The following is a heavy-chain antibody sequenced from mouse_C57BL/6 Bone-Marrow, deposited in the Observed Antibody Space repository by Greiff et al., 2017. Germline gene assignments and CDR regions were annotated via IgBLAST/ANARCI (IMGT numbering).Heavy chain of an antibody. CDR1: GYTFTSYW. CDR3: AREPTTVVHFDV. Sequence: VQLQQSGAELVKPGASVKLSCKASGYTFTSYWMHWVKQRPGQGLEWIGMIHPNSGSTNYNEKFKSKATLTVDKSSSTAYMQLSSLTSEDSAVYYCAREPTTVVHFDVWGTGTTVTVSS. CDR2: IHPNSGST. D-gene: IGHD1-1*01. V-gene: IGHV1-64*01. J-gene: IGHJ1*03.